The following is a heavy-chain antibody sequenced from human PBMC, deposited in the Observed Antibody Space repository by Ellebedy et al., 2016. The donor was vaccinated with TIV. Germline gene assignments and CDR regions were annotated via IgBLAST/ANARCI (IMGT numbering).Heavy chain of an antibody. CDR2: NYHSGST. V-gene: IGHV4-38-2*02. CDR1: GYSISSGYY. J-gene: IGHJ4*02. D-gene: IGHD3-16*01. Sequence: MPSETLSLTCTVSGYSISSGYYWGWIRQSPGKGLEWIGSNYHSGSTYYNPSLESRVTISVDMSKNQFSLNLRSVTAADTAVYYCSRDLGGFPFDSWGQGTLVTVSS. CDR3: SRDLGGFPFDS.